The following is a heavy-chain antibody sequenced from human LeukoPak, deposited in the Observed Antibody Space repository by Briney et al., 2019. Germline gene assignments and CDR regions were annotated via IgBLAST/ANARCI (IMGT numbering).Heavy chain of an antibody. CDR2: ISTTSRYI. Sequence: GGSLRLSCAASGFTFSTYDLNWVRQAPGKGLEWVSSISTTSRYIYYADSVRVQFTISRYNARTSLYLQMKSLRAEDTALYDYARMHCTGGGGSSSRMGDSHVWGQGTMVTVSS. V-gene: IGHV3-21*01. D-gene: IGHD2-8*02. J-gene: IGHJ3*01. CDR3: ARMHCTGGGGSSSRMGDSHV. CDR1: GFTFSTYD.